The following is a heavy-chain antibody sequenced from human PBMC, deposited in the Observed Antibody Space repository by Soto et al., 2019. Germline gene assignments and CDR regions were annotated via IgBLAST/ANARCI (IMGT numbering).Heavy chain of an antibody. J-gene: IGHJ6*02. CDR2: IIPAFGTP. Sequence: QVQLAQSGAEVKKRGSSVKVSCRVSGGTFNNYAISWVRQAPGEGLEWMGGIIPAFGTPKHAQRVQDRVTISAAVYAATAYMELTSLRSDATAVYYCARDTREITRVRGVIPYYIYHMDVWGPGTTVAVSS. CDR3: ARDTREITRVRGVIPYYIYHMDV. V-gene: IGHV1-69*01. CDR1: GGTFNNYA. D-gene: IGHD3-10*01.